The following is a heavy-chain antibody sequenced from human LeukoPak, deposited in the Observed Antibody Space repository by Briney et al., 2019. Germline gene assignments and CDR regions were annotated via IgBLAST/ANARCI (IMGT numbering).Heavy chain of an antibody. J-gene: IGHJ6*02. D-gene: IGHD2-15*01. CDR1: GYTFTNYA. CDR2: INPGNGDT. V-gene: IGHV1-3*01. CDR3: ARERWHCRVNCYSVYYYALDV. Sequence: ASVKVSCKGSGYTFTNYAVHWVRQAPGQRLEWLGWINPGNGDTKYSQNFQGRITVTSDTSAATAYVELNSLTSEDTAVYYCARERWHCRVNCYSVYYYALDVWGQGTTVTVSS.